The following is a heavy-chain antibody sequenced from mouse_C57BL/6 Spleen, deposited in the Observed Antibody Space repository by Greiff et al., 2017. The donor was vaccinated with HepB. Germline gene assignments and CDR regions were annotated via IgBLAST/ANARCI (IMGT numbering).Heavy chain of an antibody. CDR3: ARSDGYYGPVDV. J-gene: IGHJ1*03. D-gene: IGHD2-3*01. CDR1: GYTFTDHT. Sequence: VQRVESDAELVKPGASVKISCKVSGYTFTDHTIHWMKQRPEQGLEWIGYIYPRDGSTKYNEKFKGKATLTADKSSSTADMQLNSLTSEDSAVYFCARSDGYYGPVDVWGTGTTVTVSS. CDR2: IYPRDGST. V-gene: IGHV1-78*01.